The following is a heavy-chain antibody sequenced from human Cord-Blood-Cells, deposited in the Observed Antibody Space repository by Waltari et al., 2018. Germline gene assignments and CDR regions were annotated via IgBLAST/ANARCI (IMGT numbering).Heavy chain of an antibody. J-gene: IGHJ6*02. Sequence: QVQLVQSGAEVKKPGSSVKVSCKASGGTFSSYAISWVRQAPGQGLEWMGGIIPIFGTANYAQKFQGRVTMTADKSTSTAYMELSSLRSEDTAVYYCARVADYYGSGSYYYYYYGMDVWGQGTTVTVSS. CDR3: ARVADYYGSGSYYYYYYGMDV. CDR2: IIPIFGTA. CDR1: GGTFSSYA. V-gene: IGHV1-69*06. D-gene: IGHD3-10*01.